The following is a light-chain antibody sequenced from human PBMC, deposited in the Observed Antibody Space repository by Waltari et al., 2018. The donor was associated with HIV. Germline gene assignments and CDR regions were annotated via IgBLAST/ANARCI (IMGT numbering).Light chain of an antibody. J-gene: IGLJ3*02. CDR1: SSNIGSNY. Sequence: QSVLTQPPSASGTPGQRVPIPCSGSSSNIGSNYVTWYQQLPGTAPKLLIYRNNQRPSGVPDRFSGSKSGTSASLAISGLRSEDETNYYCAAWDDSLSGLVFGGGTKLTVL. V-gene: IGLV1-47*01. CDR2: RNN. CDR3: AAWDDSLSGLV.